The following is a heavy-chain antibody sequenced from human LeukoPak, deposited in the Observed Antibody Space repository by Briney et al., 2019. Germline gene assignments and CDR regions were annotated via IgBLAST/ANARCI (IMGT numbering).Heavy chain of an antibody. Sequence: SETLSLTCTVSGGSISSYYWSWIRQPPGKGLEWIGYIYYSGSTNYNPSLKSRVTISVDTSKNQFSLKLSSVTAADTAVYYCARVGSHYDFWSGTGNELDYWGQGTLVTVSS. V-gene: IGHV4-59*01. CDR2: IYYSGST. J-gene: IGHJ4*02. CDR1: GGSISSYY. CDR3: ARVGSHYDFWSGTGNELDY. D-gene: IGHD3-3*01.